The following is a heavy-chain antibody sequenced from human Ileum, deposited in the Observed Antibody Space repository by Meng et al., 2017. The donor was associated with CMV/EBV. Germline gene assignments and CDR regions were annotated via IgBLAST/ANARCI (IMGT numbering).Heavy chain of an antibody. CDR3: ARAYSGSYWIEY. CDR1: GGSISTYY. CDR2: VHRSGDT. J-gene: IGHJ4*02. V-gene: IGHV4-59*01. Sequence: SETLSLTCNVSGGSISTYYWTWVRQMPGKGPEWIGYVHRSGDTKYNPSLKSRVTISVDTAKNQFSVRLTSVTAADTAVYYCARAYSGSYWIEYWGQGTLVTVSS. D-gene: IGHD1-26*01.